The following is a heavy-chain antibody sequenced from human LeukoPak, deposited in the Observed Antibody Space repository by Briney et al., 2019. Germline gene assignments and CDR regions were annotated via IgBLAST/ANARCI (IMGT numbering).Heavy chain of an antibody. CDR1: GGSFSGYY. V-gene: IGHV4-34*01. CDR2: INHRGST. Sequence: NSSETLSLTCAVYGGSFSGYYWSWIRQPPGKGLEWIGEINHRGSTNNNPALKSQVTISVHTSKNQFSLKLSSVTAADTAVYYRARVRAGWFDPWGQGTLVTVSS. J-gene: IGHJ5*02. CDR3: ARVRAGWFDP.